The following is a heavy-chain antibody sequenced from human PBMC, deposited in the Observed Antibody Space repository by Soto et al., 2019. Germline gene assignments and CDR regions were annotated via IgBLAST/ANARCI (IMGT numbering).Heavy chain of an antibody. CDR3: ARCLKYSGYHPDDY. CDR2: MNPNSGNT. V-gene: IGHV1-8*01. Sequence: ASVKVSCKASGYTFTSYDINWVRQATGQGLEWMGWMNPNSGNTGYAQKFQGRVTMTRNTSISTAYMELSSLRSEDTAVYYCARCLKYSGYHPDDYCGQGTLFTVSS. J-gene: IGHJ4*02. CDR1: GYTFTSYD. D-gene: IGHD5-12*01.